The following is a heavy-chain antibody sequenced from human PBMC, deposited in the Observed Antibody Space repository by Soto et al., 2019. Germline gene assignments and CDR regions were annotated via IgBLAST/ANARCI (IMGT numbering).Heavy chain of an antibody. CDR2: MHYSGYT. V-gene: IGHV4-39*02. J-gene: IGHJ5*02. D-gene: IGHD6-13*01. CDR3: TGEQYASSWT. Sequence: QLQLKESGPGLVKPSETLSLTCTVSGDSISSGTYYWAWVRQPPGKGLEWIGSMHYSGYTFYSPSLRSPVALSVDTSKNQFSLNVASVSAADTAVYYCTGEQYASSWTWGQGTLVTVSS. CDR1: GDSISSGTYY.